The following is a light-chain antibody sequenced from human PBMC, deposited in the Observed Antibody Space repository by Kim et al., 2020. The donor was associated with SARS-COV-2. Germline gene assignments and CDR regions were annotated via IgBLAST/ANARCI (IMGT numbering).Light chain of an antibody. CDR1: QSVSSY. CDR2: DAS. Sequence: SPGKSAALSCRASQSVSSYLAWYQQKPGQAPRLLIYDASNRATGIPARFSGSGSGTDFTLTISSLEPEEFAVYYCQQRSNWPPWTFGQGTKVDIK. V-gene: IGKV3-11*01. CDR3: QQRSNWPPWT. J-gene: IGKJ1*01.